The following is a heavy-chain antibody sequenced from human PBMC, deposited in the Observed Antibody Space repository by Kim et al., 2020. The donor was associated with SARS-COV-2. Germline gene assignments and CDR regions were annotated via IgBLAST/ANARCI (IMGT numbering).Heavy chain of an antibody. V-gene: IGHV4-59*13. Sequence: SETLSLTCTVSGVSISSYYWRWIRQPPGKGLEWIGYIYYSGSTNYNPSLKSRVTISVDTSKNQFSLKLSSVNAADTAVYYCARDNRYYDILTGYPNYYYSGMDVWGQGTTVTVSS. D-gene: IGHD3-9*01. CDR2: IYYSGST. CDR3: ARDNRYYDILTGYPNYYYSGMDV. J-gene: IGHJ6*02. CDR1: GVSISSYY.